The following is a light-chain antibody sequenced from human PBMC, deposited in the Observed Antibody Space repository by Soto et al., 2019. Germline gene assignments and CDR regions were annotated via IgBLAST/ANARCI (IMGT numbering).Light chain of an antibody. J-gene: IGLJ1*01. CDR1: TGAVTSGHY. CDR3: LLSYSGARGV. CDR2: DTS. V-gene: IGLV7-46*01. Sequence: QAVVTQEPSLTVSPGGTVTLTCGSSTGAVTSGHYPYWFQQKPGQAPRTLIYDTSNKHSWTPARFSGSLLGGKAALTLSSAQPEDEAEYYCLLSYSGARGVFGTGTKFTLL.